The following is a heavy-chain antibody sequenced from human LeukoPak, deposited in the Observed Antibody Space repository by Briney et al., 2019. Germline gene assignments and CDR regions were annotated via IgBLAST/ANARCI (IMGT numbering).Heavy chain of an antibody. D-gene: IGHD2-15*01. V-gene: IGHV3-30*03. CDR2: ISYDGSNK. Sequence: GGSLRLSCAASGFTFSSYWMSWVRQAPGKGLEWVAVISYDGSNKYYADSVKGRFTISRDNSKNTLYLQMNSLRAEDTAVYYCARDSGCSGGSCYGPFDYWGQGTLVTVSS. CDR1: GFTFSSYW. J-gene: IGHJ4*02. CDR3: ARDSGCSGGSCYGPFDY.